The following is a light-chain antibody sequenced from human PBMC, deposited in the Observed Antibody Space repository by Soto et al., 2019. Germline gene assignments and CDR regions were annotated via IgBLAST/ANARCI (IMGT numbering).Light chain of an antibody. CDR2: DNT. CDR3: GTWDVSLSSVV. CDR1: SSNIGNNY. Sequence: QSVLTQPPSVSAAPGQRVTISCSGGSSNIGNNYVSWYQQLPGAAPELLIYDNTKRPSGIPARFSGSKSGTSATLAITGRQTRDEADYYCGTWDVSLSSVVFGGGTKVTVL. J-gene: IGLJ2*01. V-gene: IGLV1-51*01.